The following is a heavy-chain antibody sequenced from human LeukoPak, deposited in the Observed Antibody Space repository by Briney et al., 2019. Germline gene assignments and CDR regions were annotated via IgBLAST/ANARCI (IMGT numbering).Heavy chain of an antibody. CDR3: VRGADMNYNFENSFYFDS. J-gene: IGHJ4*02. CDR1: GFTMKNFG. D-gene: IGHD3-3*01. CDR2: IWYDGSQR. V-gene: IGHV3-33*01. Sequence: GSLRLSCAVSGFTMKNFGMHWVRQAPGKGLEWVAVIWYDGSQRHYMDSVKGRFAISRENSMNTLSLEMNGLRVEDTAVYYCVRGADMNYNFENSFYFDSWGQGALVIVSS.